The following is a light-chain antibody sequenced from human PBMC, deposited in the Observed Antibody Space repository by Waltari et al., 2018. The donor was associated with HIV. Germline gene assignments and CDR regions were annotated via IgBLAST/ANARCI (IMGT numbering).Light chain of an antibody. Sequence: HSALSQPASASGSPGQSFTIPCTGPRSAVGRSNLVTCYPHHTGQAPKLLISAVSKRPSGVSNRFSGSKSGTTTSLTISGLQAEDEADYHCCSYAHNDPWVFGGGTRLTVL. CDR2: AVS. J-gene: IGLJ3*02. CDR3: CSYAHNDPWV. CDR1: RSAVGRSNL. V-gene: IGLV2-23*02.